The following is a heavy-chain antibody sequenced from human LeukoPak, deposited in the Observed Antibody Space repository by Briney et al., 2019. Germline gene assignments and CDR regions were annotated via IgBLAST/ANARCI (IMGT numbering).Heavy chain of an antibody. CDR2: INHSGST. Sequence: PSETLSLTCAVYGGSFSGHYWSWIRQPPGKGLEWIGEINHSGSTNYNPSLKSRVTISVDTSKNLFSLKLTSVTAADTAVYFCARHFDYWGQGTLVTVSS. J-gene: IGHJ4*02. CDR3: ARHFDY. CDR1: GGSFSGHY. V-gene: IGHV4-34*01.